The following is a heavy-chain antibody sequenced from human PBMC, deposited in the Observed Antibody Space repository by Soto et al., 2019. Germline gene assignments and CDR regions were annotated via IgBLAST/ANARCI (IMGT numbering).Heavy chain of an antibody. CDR3: VRDLYRSATMPCLDH. Sequence: GWSLRLSCEASGFTFINYAMSWVRQAPGKGLEWVASISDTGGDSYYADSMDGRFTISRDNSKNTLYLQINSLRAEDTAVYYCVRDLYRSATMPCLDHWGQGTLVTVSS. CDR1: GFTFINYA. D-gene: IGHD1-1*01. J-gene: IGHJ4*02. V-gene: IGHV3-23*01. CDR2: ISDTGGDS.